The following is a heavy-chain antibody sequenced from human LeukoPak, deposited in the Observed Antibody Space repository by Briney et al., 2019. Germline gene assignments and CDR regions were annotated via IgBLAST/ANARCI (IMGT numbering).Heavy chain of an antibody. D-gene: IGHD6-13*01. CDR2: ITPNGGT. J-gene: IGHJ4*02. CDR1: GYTFTDYY. CDR3: VRDSPSSELDLDY. Sequence: GASVKVSCKASGYTFTDYYIHWVRQAPGLGLEWMGWITPNGGTNYAQTFQGRISITRDTSINTVFLELSGLRSDDTALYYCVRDSPSSELDLDYWGQGSLVTVSS. V-gene: IGHV1-2*02.